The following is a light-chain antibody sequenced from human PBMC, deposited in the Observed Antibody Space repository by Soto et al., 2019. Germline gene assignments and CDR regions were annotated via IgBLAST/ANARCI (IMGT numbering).Light chain of an antibody. CDR2: GAS. Sequence: GFTQSPGTLSFSPGERATPSFRASQSVSSNYLAWYQQKPGQAPRLLIHGASTRATGVPDRFSGSGSGTDFTLTISRLEPEDFAVYHCQQYGSLSWTFGQGTKVDI. CDR1: QSVSSNY. J-gene: IGKJ1*01. CDR3: QQYGSLSWT. V-gene: IGKV3-20*01.